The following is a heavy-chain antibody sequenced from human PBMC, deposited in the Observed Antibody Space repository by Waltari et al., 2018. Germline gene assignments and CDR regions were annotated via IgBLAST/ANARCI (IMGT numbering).Heavy chain of an antibody. CDR2: IHPSGST. CDR3: ARGPHYDILTGYSYYFDY. V-gene: IGHV4-4*07. D-gene: IGHD3-9*01. CDR1: DGSISGNY. J-gene: IGHJ4*02. Sequence: QVQLHESGPGLVKPSETLSLTCTVSDGSISGNYWSWIRQPAGKGLEWIGRIHPSGSTKDNPSLKSRLTMSVDTSKNQLSLKLSSVTAADTAVYYCARGPHYDILTGYSYYFDYWGQGTRATVSS.